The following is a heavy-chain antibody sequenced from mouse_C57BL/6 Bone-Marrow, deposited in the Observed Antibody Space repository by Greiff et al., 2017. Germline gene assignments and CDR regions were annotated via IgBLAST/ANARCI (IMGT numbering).Heavy chain of an antibody. CDR3: ARGGLLYYFDY. J-gene: IGHJ2*01. D-gene: IGHD3-3*01. CDR2: IDPSDSYT. Sequence: QVQLQQPGAELVMPGASVKLSCKASGYTFTSYWMHWVKQRPGQGLEWIGEIDPSDSYTNYNQKFKGKSTLTVDKSSSTAYMQLSSLTSEDSAVYYCARGGLLYYFDYWGQGTTRTVSS. CDR1: GYTFTSYW. V-gene: IGHV1-69*01.